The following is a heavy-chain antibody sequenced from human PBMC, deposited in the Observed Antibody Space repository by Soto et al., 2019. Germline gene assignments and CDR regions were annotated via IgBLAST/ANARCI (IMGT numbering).Heavy chain of an antibody. D-gene: IGHD2-21*01. J-gene: IGHJ4*02. CDR3: LKGFRRYYDY. CDR1: GFTFDDYA. CDR2: ISWNSGSI. V-gene: IGHV3-9*01. Sequence: PGGSLRLSCAASGFTFDDYAMHWVRQAPGKGLEWVSGISWNSGSIGYADSVKGRFTISRDNAKNSLYLQMNSLRAEDTALYYCLKGFRRYYDYLDQGTLVRVS.